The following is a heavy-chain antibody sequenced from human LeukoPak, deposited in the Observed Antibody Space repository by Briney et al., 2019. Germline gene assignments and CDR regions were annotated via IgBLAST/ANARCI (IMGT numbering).Heavy chain of an antibody. Sequence: GGSLRLSCAASGFTFASYSMNWVRQAPGKGLEWVSSISGDSTYIYNAGSVKGRFTISRDNADNTLYLQMNSLSAEDTAVYYCARDRYGDDDFRWGQGTLVTVSS. CDR2: ISGDSTYI. D-gene: IGHD4-17*01. V-gene: IGHV3-21*01. J-gene: IGHJ4*02. CDR3: ARDRYGDDDFR. CDR1: GFTFASYS.